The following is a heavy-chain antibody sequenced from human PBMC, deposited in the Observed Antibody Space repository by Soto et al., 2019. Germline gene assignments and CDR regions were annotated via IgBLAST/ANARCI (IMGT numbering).Heavy chain of an antibody. Sequence: QVQLVQSEGEVRQPGASVKVSCRASGYTFTSYGIIWVRQAPGQGLESMGYTSPSSGVTRYAQNLQGRVTLTTDTSTTTAYMELRSLSSDDTAVYYCAREMWTRTGPQNFFDYWGLGALVTVSS. V-gene: IGHV1-18*01. CDR3: AREMWTRTGPQNFFDY. J-gene: IGHJ4*02. CDR1: GYTFTSYG. CDR2: TSPSSGVT. D-gene: IGHD2-21*01.